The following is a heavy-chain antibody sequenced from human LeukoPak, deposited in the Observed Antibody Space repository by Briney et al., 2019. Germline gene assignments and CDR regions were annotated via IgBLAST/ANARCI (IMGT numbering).Heavy chain of an antibody. Sequence: SETLSLTCAVYGGSFSGYYWSWIRQPPGKGLEWIGEINHSGSTNYNPSLKSRVTISVDTSKNQFSLKLSSVTAADTAVYYCARVLSSSWYPEVWYYYYYMDVWGKGTTVTVSS. V-gene: IGHV4-34*01. CDR3: ARVLSSSWYPEVWYYYYYMDV. CDR2: INHSGST. CDR1: GGSFSGYY. J-gene: IGHJ6*03. D-gene: IGHD6-13*01.